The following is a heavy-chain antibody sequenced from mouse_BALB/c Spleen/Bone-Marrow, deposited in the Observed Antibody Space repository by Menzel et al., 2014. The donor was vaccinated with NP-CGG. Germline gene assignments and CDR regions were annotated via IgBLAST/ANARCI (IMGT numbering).Heavy chain of an antibody. CDR1: GFSLTSYG. V-gene: IGHV2-9*02. J-gene: IGHJ3*01. CDR3: ARDRDYGNYGWFAY. CDR2: IWAGGST. D-gene: IGHD2-1*01. Sequence: QVQLQQSGPGLVSPSQRLSITCTVSGFSLTSYGVHWVRQPPGKGLEWLGVIWAGGSTNYNSALMSRLSISKDNSKSQVFLKMNSLQTDDTAMYYCARDRDYGNYGWFAYWGQGTPVTVSA.